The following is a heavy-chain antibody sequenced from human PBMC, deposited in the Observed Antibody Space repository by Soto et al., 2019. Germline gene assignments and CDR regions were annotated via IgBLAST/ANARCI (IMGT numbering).Heavy chain of an antibody. CDR2: ISGSGDNT. D-gene: IGHD5-18*01. J-gene: IGHJ4*02. CDR3: ANGYYSGYGFAYFDY. Sequence: GGSLRLSCAASGFTFSSCPMTWVRQAPGKGLDWGSAISGSGDNTYYADSVKGRFTISRDNSRNTLYLQLNTLRAEDTAPYYSANGYYSGYGFAYFDYWRQGSLFSVCS. V-gene: IGHV3-23*01. CDR1: GFTFSSCP.